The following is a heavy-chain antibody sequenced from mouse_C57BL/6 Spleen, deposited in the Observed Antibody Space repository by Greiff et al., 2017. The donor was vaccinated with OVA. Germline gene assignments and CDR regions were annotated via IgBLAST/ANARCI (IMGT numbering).Heavy chain of an antibody. CDR2: IYPGDGDT. D-gene: IGHD1-1*01. CDR1: GYAFSSYW. Sequence: QVQLQQSGAELVKPGASVKISCKASGYAFSSYWMNWVKQRPGKGLEWIGQIYPGDGDTNYNGKFKGKATLTADKSSSTAYMQLSSLTSEDSAVYFCARDYYGSSPHYFDYWGQGNTLTVSS. V-gene: IGHV1-80*01. J-gene: IGHJ2*01. CDR3: ARDYYGSSPHYFDY.